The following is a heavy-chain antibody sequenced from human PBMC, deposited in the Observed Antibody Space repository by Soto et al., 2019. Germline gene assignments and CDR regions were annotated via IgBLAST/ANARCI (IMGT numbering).Heavy chain of an antibody. CDR3: ARRGPGTYFDY. D-gene: IGHD6-13*01. CDR1: GYTFTSYY. Sequence: ASVKVSCKASGYTFTSYYMHWVRQAPGQGLEWMGIINPSGDSTSYAQKFQGRVTMTRDTSTSTVYMELSSLRAEDTAGYYCARRGPGTYFDYWGQGTLVTVSS. V-gene: IGHV1-46*01. CDR2: INPSGDST. J-gene: IGHJ4*02.